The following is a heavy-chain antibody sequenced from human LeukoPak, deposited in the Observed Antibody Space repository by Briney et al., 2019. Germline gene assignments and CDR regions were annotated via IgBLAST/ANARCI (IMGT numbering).Heavy chain of an antibody. CDR2: ITSSGGST. CDR3: AKDTGLRYFDL. D-gene: IGHD5-12*01. V-gene: IGHV3-23*01. CDR1: GFTFSRYD. J-gene: IGHJ4*02. Sequence: GSLRLSCAASGFTFSRYDMSWVRQVPGKGLERVSAITSSGGSTYYADSVKGRFTISRENSKNTLYLQMNSLRAEDTAVYYCAKDTGLRYFDLWGQGTLVTVSS.